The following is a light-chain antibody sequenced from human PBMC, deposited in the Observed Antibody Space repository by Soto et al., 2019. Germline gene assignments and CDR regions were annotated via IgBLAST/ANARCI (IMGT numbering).Light chain of an antibody. V-gene: IGKV1-12*01. J-gene: IGKJ1*01. CDR1: QGISSW. CDR3: QKSFSAPWT. Sequence: DSQLPQSPSSVSASVGDRGTVTCRASQGISSWLAWYQQKTGKVPKILIYAESSLQGGVPYRLSGSGSGTDLNLTISSLQPEDFATYYCQKSFSAPWTCGQGTKVDIK. CDR2: AES.